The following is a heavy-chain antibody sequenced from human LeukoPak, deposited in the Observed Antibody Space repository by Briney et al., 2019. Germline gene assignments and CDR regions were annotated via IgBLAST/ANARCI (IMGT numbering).Heavy chain of an antibody. J-gene: IGHJ4*02. D-gene: IGHD6-6*01. CDR3: ARAGIAARPGNY. Sequence: SETLSLTCAVYGGSFSGYYWSWIRQPPGKGLEWIGEINHSGSTNYNPSLKSRVTISVDTSKNQFSLKLSSVTAAVTAVYYCARAGIAARPGNYWGQGTLVTVSS. V-gene: IGHV4-34*01. CDR1: GGSFSGYY. CDR2: INHSGST.